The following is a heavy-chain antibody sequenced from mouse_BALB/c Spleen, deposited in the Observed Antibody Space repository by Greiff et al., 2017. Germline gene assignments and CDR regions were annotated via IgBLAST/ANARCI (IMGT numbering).Heavy chain of an antibody. Sequence: EVQRVESGGDLVKPGGSLKLSCAASGFTFSSYGMSWVRQTPDKRLEWVATISSGGSYTYYPDSVKGRFTISRDNAKNTLYLQMSSLKSEDTAMYYCARHGTKGAWFAYWGQGTLVTVSA. J-gene: IGHJ3*01. V-gene: IGHV5-6*01. D-gene: IGHD1-3*01. CDR2: ISSGGSYT. CDR3: ARHGTKGAWFAY. CDR1: GFTFSSYG.